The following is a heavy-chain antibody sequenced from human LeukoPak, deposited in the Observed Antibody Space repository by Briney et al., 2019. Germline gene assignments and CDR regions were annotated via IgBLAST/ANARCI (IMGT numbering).Heavy chain of an antibody. CDR3: ARHMGGDYDYYYYYMDV. Sequence: PGGSLRLSCAASGFTFSSHWMSWVRQAPGKRLEWVSGINWNGGSTGYADSVKGRFTISRDNAKNSLYLQMNSLRAEDTALYYCARHMGGDYDYYYYYMDVWGKGTTVTVSS. D-gene: IGHD4-17*01. V-gene: IGHV3-20*04. CDR2: INWNGGST. J-gene: IGHJ6*03. CDR1: GFTFSSHW.